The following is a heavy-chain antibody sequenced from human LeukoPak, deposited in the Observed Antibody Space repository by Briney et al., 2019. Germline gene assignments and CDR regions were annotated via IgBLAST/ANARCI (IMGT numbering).Heavy chain of an antibody. CDR3: AKGPSVAGYYFDY. D-gene: IGHD6-19*01. V-gene: IGHV3-30*02. CDR1: GFTFSSYA. J-gene: IGHJ4*02. CDR2: IRYDGSNK. Sequence: GGSLRLSCAASGFTFSSYAMSWVRQAPGKGLEWVAFIRYDGSNKYYADSVKGRFTISRDNSKNTLYLQMNSLRAEDTAVYYCAKGPSVAGYYFDYWGQGTLVTVSS.